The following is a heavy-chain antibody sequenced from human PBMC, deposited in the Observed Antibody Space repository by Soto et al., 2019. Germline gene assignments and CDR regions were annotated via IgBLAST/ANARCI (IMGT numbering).Heavy chain of an antibody. D-gene: IGHD3-22*01. Sequence: QVQLVQSGTEVRKPGASVKVSCKTSGYTFTGYYIHWVRQAPGQGLEWMGWINPNSGGTNYAQQFQDWVTMTRDTSISTAYMELSRLRSDDTAVYYCARLLGRSKGRITMIMGDAFDIWGQGTMVTVSS. CDR3: ARLLGRSKGRITMIMGDAFDI. CDR2: INPNSGGT. V-gene: IGHV1-2*04. J-gene: IGHJ3*02. CDR1: GYTFTGYY.